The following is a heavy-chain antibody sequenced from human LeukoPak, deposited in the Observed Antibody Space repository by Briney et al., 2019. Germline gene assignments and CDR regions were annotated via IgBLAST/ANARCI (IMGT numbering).Heavy chain of an antibody. Sequence: ASVKVSCKASGYTFTGYYIQWVRQAPGQGLEWTGWVNPNSGGTKYAQKFQGRVTMTRDTSISTAYVELSRLRSDDTAIYYCARVAVAGTFEYYFDYWGQGSLVIVSS. V-gene: IGHV1-2*02. D-gene: IGHD6-19*01. J-gene: IGHJ4*02. CDR1: GYTFTGYY. CDR3: ARVAVAGTFEYYFDY. CDR2: VNPNSGGT.